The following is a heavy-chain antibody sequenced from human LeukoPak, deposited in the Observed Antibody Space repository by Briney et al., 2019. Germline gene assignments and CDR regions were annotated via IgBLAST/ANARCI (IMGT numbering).Heavy chain of an antibody. D-gene: IGHD5-12*01. Sequence: GESLKISCKGSGYSFTSYWIGWVRQVPGKGLEWMGIIYLGDSETRYSPSFQGQFTISADKSISTAYLQWSSLKASDTAMYYCARSGYSGYSRPGFCIYWGQGTLVTVSS. CDR1: GYSFTSYW. J-gene: IGHJ4*02. CDR2: IYLGDSET. V-gene: IGHV5-51*01. CDR3: ARSGYSGYSRPGFCIY.